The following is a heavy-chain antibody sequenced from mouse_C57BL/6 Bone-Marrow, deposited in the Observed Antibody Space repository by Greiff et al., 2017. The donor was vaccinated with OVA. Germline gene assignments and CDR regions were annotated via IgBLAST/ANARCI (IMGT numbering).Heavy chain of an antibody. V-gene: IGHV3-8*01. D-gene: IGHD1-2*01. Sequence: EVQRVESGPGLAKPSQTLSLTCSVTGYSITRDYWNWIRKFPGNKLEYMGYISYSGSTYYKPSLKSRISITRDTSKNQYYLQLNSVTTEDTATYYCARFGYGSYYAMDYWGQGTSVTVSS. CDR1: GYSITRDY. CDR2: ISYSGST. CDR3: ARFGYGSYYAMDY. J-gene: IGHJ4*01.